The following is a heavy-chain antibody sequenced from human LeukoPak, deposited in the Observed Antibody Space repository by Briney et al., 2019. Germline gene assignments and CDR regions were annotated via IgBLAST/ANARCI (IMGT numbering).Heavy chain of an antibody. CDR2: IYYSGST. D-gene: IGHD3-22*01. CDR1: GGSISSYY. Sequence: PSETLSLTCTVSGGSISSYYWSWIRQPPGKGLEWIGYIYYSGSTNYNPSLKSRVTISVDTSKNQFSLKLSSVTAADTAVYYCARGYYDSSGYSLPFGYWGQGTLVTVSS. CDR3: ARGYYDSSGYSLPFGY. V-gene: IGHV4-59*01. J-gene: IGHJ4*02.